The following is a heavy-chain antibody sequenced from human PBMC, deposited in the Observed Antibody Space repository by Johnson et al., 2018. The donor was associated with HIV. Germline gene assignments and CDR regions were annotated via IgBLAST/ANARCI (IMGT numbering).Heavy chain of an antibody. D-gene: IGHD1-1*01. CDR2: IRYDGSNK. CDR1: GFTFSSYG. J-gene: IGHJ3*02. Sequence: QVHLMESGGGVVQPGGSLRLSCAASGFTFSSYGMHWVRQAPGKGLEWVAFIRYDGSNKYYADSVKGRFTISRDNSKNTLYLQMNSLRAEDTAVYYCAKDLSYPRRRIGAFDIWGQGTMVTVSS. V-gene: IGHV3-30*02. CDR3: AKDLSYPRRRIGAFDI.